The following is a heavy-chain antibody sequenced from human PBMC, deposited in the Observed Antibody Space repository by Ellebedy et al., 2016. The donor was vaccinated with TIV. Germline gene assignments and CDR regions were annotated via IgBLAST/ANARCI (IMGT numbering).Heavy chain of an antibody. J-gene: IGHJ2*01. V-gene: IGHV1-18*01. Sequence: AASVKVSCKASSYTFTNYGLTWVRQAPGQGLEWMGWISGYNGNTNYAQKLQGRVTMTTDTSTSTVYMELRSLRSDDTAVYYCARDHTVTNPYGYFDLWGRGTLVTVSS. CDR1: SYTFTNYG. CDR3: ARDHTVTNPYGYFDL. D-gene: IGHD4-17*01. CDR2: ISGYNGNT.